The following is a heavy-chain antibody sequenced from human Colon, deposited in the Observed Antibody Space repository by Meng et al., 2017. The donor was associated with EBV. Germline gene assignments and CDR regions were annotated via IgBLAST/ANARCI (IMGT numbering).Heavy chain of an antibody. D-gene: IGHD5-18*01. CDR2: IYHSGST. Sequence: QVQPQESGPALVEPSETLSLTCAVSGGSISSVYWWTWVRQSPGKGLEWIGEIYHSGSTNYNPSLKSRVTISVDKSKNQFSLKLTSVTAADTAVYYCARGGYYSFDYWGQRTLVTVSS. J-gene: IGHJ4*02. CDR3: ARGGYYSFDY. V-gene: IGHV4-4*02. CDR1: GGSISSVYW.